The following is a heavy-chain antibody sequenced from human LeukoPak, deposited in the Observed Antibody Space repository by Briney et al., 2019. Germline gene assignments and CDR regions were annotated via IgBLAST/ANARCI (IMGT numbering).Heavy chain of an antibody. V-gene: IGHV1-18*04. CDR1: GYTYTSYG. D-gene: IGHD6-19*01. Sequence: GASVKVSCKASGYTYTSYGISWVRQVPGQGLEWMGWISAYNGNTNYAQKLQGRVTMTTDTSTSTAYMELRSLRSDDTAVYYCAVAGFSVGNDYWGQGTLVTVSS. CDR3: AVAGFSVGNDY. CDR2: ISAYNGNT. J-gene: IGHJ4*02.